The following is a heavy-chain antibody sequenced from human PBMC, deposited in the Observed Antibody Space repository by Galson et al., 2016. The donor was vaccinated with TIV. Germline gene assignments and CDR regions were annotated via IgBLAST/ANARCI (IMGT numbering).Heavy chain of an antibody. CDR3: ARDTRSGYSNGWPPFDY. V-gene: IGHV1-46*03. CDR2: INPSGGVT. D-gene: IGHD6-25*01. Sequence: SVKVSCKASGYTFTSNYVHWVRQAPGQGLEWMGFINPSGGVTFYTRKFQGRVTMTTDTSTSTVYMEMSSLSSEDAAVYFCARDTRSGYSNGWPPFDYWGQGTLVTASS. J-gene: IGHJ4*02. CDR1: GYTFTSNY.